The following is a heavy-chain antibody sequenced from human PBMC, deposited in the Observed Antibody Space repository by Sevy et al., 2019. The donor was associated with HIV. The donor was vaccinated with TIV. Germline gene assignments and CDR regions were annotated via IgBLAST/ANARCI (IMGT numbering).Heavy chain of an antibody. CDR3: ARDIGRATIFGVVHNWFDP. CDR1: GFTFSSYS. J-gene: IGHJ5*02. CDR2: ISSSSSYI. Sequence: LGGSLRLSCAASGFTFSSYSMNWVRQAPGKGLEWVSSISSSSSYIYYADSVKGRFTISRDNAKNSLYLQMTSLRAEDTAVYYCARDIGRATIFGVVHNWFDPWGQGTLVTVSS. V-gene: IGHV3-21*01. D-gene: IGHD3-3*01.